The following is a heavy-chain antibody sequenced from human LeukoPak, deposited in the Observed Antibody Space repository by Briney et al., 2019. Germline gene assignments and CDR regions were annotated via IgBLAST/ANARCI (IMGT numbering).Heavy chain of an antibody. D-gene: IGHD6-25*01. CDR3: ARGMRQIDDAFDL. J-gene: IGHJ3*01. V-gene: IGHV3-21*01. Sequence: PGGSLRLSCAASGFTFSSYTMNWVRQAPGKGLEWVSFISSTCTYIHDADSVKGRFTVFRDNANKSLYLQMNSLRAEDTAMYYCARGMRQIDDAFDLWGQGTMVTVSS. CDR2: ISSTCTYI. CDR1: GFTFSSYT.